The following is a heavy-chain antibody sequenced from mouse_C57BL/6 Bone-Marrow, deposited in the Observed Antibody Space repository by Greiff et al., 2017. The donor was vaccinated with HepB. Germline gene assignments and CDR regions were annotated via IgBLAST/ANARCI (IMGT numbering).Heavy chain of an antibody. CDR3: ARTLTTVVATNAMDY. CDR1: GFTFSDYG. CDR2: ISNLAYSI. Sequence: EVKLMESGGGLVQPGGSLKLSCAASGFTFSDYGMAWVRQAPRKGPEWVAFISNLAYSIYYADTVTGRFTISRENAKNTLYLEMSSLRSEDTAMYYCARTLTTVVATNAMDYWGQGTSVTVSS. D-gene: IGHD1-1*01. J-gene: IGHJ4*01. V-gene: IGHV5-15*01.